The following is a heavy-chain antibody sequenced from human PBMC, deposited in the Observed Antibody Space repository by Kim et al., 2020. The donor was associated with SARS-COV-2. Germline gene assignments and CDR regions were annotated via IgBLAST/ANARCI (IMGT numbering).Heavy chain of an antibody. V-gene: IGHV4-39*01. Sequence: SETLSLTCTVSGGSISSSSYYWGWIRQPPGKGLEWIGSIYYSGSTYYNPSLKSRVTISVDTSKNQFSLKLSSVTAADTAVYYCARGGGGYGGNRGLNYWGQGTLVTVSS. J-gene: IGHJ4*02. CDR1: GGSISSSSYY. D-gene: IGHD4-17*01. CDR3: ARGGGGYGGNRGLNY. CDR2: IYYSGST.